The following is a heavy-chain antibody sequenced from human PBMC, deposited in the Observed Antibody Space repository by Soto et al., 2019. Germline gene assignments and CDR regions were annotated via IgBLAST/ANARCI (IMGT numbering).Heavy chain of an antibody. CDR3: TRAGYWSGCSSTSCYLLNYYYYYYMDV. Sequence: PGGSLRLSCTASGFTFGDYAMSWFRQAPGKGLEWVGFIRSKAYGGTTEYAASVKGRFTISRDDSKSIAYLQMNSLKTEDTAVFYCTRAGYWSGCSSTSCYLLNYYYYYYMDVWGKGTTVTVSS. V-gene: IGHV3-49*03. J-gene: IGHJ6*03. D-gene: IGHD2-2*01. CDR1: GFTFGDYA. CDR2: IRSKAYGGTT.